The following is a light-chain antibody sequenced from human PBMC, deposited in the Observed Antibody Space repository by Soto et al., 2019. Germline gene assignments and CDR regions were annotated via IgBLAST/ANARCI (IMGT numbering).Light chain of an antibody. CDR3: SSYTSSSTVV. CDR2: DVS. Sequence: QSVLTQPASVSGSPGQSITISCTGTSSDVGGYNYVSWYQQHLGKAPKLMIYDVSNRPSGVSNRFSGSKSGNTASLNISGLQAEDEADYFCSSYTSSSTVVFGGGTKLTVL. V-gene: IGLV2-14*01. CDR1: SSDVGGYNY. J-gene: IGLJ2*01.